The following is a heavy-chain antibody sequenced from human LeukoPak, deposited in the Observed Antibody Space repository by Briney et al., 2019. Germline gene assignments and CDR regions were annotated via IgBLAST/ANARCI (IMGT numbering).Heavy chain of an antibody. J-gene: IGHJ1*01. CDR3: ARRNGWYFYFQH. V-gene: IGHV1-3*01. CDR1: GYTFTNYP. D-gene: IGHD6-19*01. Sequence: ASVKVSCKASGYTFTNYPIHWVRQAPGQSLEWMGWINAGYGKTKYSQKFQGRVTITRDTSASTVYMELSSLRSEDTAVYYCARRNGWYFYFQHWGQGTQVTVSS. CDR2: INAGYGKT.